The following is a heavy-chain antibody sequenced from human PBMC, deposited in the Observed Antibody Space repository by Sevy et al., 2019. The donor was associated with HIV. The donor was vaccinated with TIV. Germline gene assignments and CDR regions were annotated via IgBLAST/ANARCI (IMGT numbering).Heavy chain of an antibody. Sequence: SEILSLSCTVSGGSINSGDYYWSWIRQHPEKDLEWIGYIFHTGSTYYNRSFKSRATISVDTSKNQFSLKLSLMTAADTAVYYCAREGTKGVWFDPWGQGTLVTVSS. CDR1: GGSINSGDYY. CDR3: AREGTKGVWFDP. CDR2: IFHTGST. D-gene: IGHD3-16*01. J-gene: IGHJ5*02. V-gene: IGHV4-31*03.